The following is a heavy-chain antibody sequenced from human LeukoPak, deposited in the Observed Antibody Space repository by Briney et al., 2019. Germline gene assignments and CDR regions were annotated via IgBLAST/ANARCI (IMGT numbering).Heavy chain of an antibody. CDR1: GGTFSSYA. CDR3: ARVLAAAGTGDDAFDI. V-gene: IGHV1-69*04. D-gene: IGHD6-13*01. J-gene: IGHJ3*02. CDR2: IIPILGIA. Sequence: SVKVSCKASGGTFSSYAISWVRQAPGQGLEWMGRIIPILGIANYAQKFQGRVTITADKSTSTAYMELSSLRSEDTAVYYCARVLAAAGTGDDAFDIWGQGTMVTVSS.